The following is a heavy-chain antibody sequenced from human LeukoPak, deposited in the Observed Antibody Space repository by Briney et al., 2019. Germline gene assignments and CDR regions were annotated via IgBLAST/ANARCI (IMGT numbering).Heavy chain of an antibody. J-gene: IGHJ6*02. Sequence: PSETLSLTCTVSGGSISSGGYYWSWIRQHPGKGLEWIGEINHSGSTNYNPSLKSRVTISVDTSKNQFSLKLSSVTAADTAVYYCARGAIGSGSYYNDYYYYGMDVWGQGTTVTVSS. CDR1: GGSISSGGYY. D-gene: IGHD3-10*01. CDR3: ARGAIGSGSYYNDYYYYGMDV. CDR2: INHSGST. V-gene: IGHV4-39*07.